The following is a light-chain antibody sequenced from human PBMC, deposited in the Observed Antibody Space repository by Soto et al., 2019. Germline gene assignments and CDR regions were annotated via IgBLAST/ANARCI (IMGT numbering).Light chain of an antibody. CDR1: QDISRW. CDR2: DAS. V-gene: IGKV1-5*01. J-gene: IGKJ4*01. Sequence: DIQMTQSPSTLFASVGDRVTITCRASQDISRWLAWYQQKPGKAPVLLVYDASTLQGGVPSRFSGTGSGTEFTLTISSLQPDDFATYYCQQYNSYSPLTFGGGTKVDIK. CDR3: QQYNSYSPLT.